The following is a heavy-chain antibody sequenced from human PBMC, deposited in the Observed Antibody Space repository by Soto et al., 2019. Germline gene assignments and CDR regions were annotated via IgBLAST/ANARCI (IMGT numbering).Heavy chain of an antibody. CDR2: IDWDDDK. J-gene: IGHJ6*02. D-gene: IGHD6-13*01. CDR3: ARTPGIAAAGTRYYYYGMDV. V-gene: IGHV2-70*01. Sequence: SGPTLVNPTQTLTLTCTFSGFSLSTSGMCVSWIRQPPGKALEWLALIDWDDDKYYSTSLKTRLTISKDTSKNQVVLTMTNMDPVDTATYYCARTPGIAAAGTRYYYYGMDVWGQGTTVTV. CDR1: GFSLSTSGMC.